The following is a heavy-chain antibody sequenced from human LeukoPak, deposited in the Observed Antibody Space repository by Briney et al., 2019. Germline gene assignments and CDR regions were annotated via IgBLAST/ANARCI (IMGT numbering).Heavy chain of an antibody. CDR3: ARNQEIDYYDSSGFYWGVEY. CDR1: GFTFSAYS. Sequence: GGSLRLSCAASGFTFSAYSMNWVRQAPGKGLEWVSFISGGGGTIYYADSVKGRFTISRDNAKNSLHLQMGSLRVEDTAVYYCARNQEIDYYDSSGFYWGVEYWGQGTLVTVSS. J-gene: IGHJ4*02. CDR2: ISGGGGTI. D-gene: IGHD3-22*01. V-gene: IGHV3-48*01.